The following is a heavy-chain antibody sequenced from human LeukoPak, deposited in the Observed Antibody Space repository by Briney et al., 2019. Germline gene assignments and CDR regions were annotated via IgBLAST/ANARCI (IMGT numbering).Heavy chain of an antibody. CDR1: GYNFIGYG. V-gene: IGHV1-18*01. J-gene: IGHJ3*02. Sequence: ASVKVSCKASGYNFIGYGITWVRQAPGQGLEWMGRISGYNGNTKYVKKFQGRATMTRDTSTNTAYMELRSLRYDDTGVYYCARDEFYGSASTGDDGFDMWGQGTMVTVS. D-gene: IGHD3-10*01. CDR2: ISGYNGNT. CDR3: ARDEFYGSASTGDDGFDM.